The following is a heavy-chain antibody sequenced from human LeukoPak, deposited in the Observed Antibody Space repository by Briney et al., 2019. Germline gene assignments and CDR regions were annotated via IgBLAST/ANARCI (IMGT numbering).Heavy chain of an antibody. CDR2: INSDGSST. CDR3: ARVSYGDYYFDY. V-gene: IGHV3-74*01. CDR1: GFTFSSYW. J-gene: IGHJ4*02. D-gene: IGHD4-17*01. Sequence: PGGSLSLSCAASGFTFSSYWMRWVRQAPGKGLVWVSRINSDGSSTSYADSVKGRFTISRDNAKNTLYLQMNSLRAEDTAVYYCARVSYGDYYFDYWGQGTLVTVSS.